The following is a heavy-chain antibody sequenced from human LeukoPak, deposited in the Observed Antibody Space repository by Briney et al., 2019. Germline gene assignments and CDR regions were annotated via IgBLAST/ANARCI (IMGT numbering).Heavy chain of an antibody. CDR1: GFSLINYG. J-gene: IGHJ3*02. CDR2: IRYDGANR. CDR3: AREANAFDI. V-gene: IGHV3-30*02. Sequence: GGSLRLSCAASGFSLINYGMHWVRQAPGKGLEWVAFIRYDGANRYYADSVKGRFTISRDNSKNTLYVQMNSLTIDDTAVYFCAREANAFDIWGQGTMVTVSS.